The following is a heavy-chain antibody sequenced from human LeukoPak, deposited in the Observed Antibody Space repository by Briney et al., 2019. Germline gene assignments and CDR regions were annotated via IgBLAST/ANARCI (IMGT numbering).Heavy chain of an antibody. V-gene: IGHV4-38-2*02. CDR1: GASITITYY. D-gene: IGHD2-2*01. CDR2: IYHSGST. J-gene: IGHJ4*03. CDR3: ARDRGPYCSSGTCYNDY. Sequence: SETLSLTCTVSGASITITYYWGWFRQPPGKGLEWIGNIYHSGSTHYNPSLETRVTTSVDTSNNQFSLKLSSVTAAGTAVYFCARDRGPYCSSGTCYNDYWGHGTLVTVSS.